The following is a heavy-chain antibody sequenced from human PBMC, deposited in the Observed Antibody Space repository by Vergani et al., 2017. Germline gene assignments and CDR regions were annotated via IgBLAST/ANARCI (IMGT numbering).Heavy chain of an antibody. CDR1: GFTFSSYA. CDR3: AKDQSVLTGYYYYGMDV. Sequence: EVQLLESGGGLVQPGGSLRLSCGASGFTFSSYAMTWVRQAPGKGLEWVSAISGSGGNTFYTDSVKGRFTISRDNSKDTLYLQMNSLRAEDTAVYYCAKDQSVLTGYYYYGMDVWGQGTTVTVSS. D-gene: IGHD3-9*01. J-gene: IGHJ6*02. CDR2: ISGSGGNT. V-gene: IGHV3-23*01.